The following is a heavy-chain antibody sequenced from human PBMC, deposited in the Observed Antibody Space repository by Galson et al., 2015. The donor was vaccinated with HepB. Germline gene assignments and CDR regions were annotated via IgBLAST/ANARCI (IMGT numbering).Heavy chain of an antibody. D-gene: IGHD6-19*01. CDR1: GYIFTGYY. Sequence: SVKVSCKASGYIFTGYYINWVRQAPGQGLEWMGRMNPNSGGTDFGQKFQDRVTMTRDTSTNTAYMELRRLRSGDTAVYFCARGQSDYWGQGTLVTVSS. J-gene: IGHJ4*02. V-gene: IGHV1-2*06. CDR2: MNPNSGGT. CDR3: ARGQSDY.